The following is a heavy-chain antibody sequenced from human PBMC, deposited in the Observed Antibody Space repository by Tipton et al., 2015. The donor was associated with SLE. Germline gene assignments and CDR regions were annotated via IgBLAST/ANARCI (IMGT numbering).Heavy chain of an antibody. CDR1: GASISSSGYY. V-gene: IGHV4-39*07. CDR2: ITYGGST. CDR3: ARLADGNRNWFDP. Sequence: TLSLTCTVSGASISSSGYYWGWVRQSPGRGLEWIATITYGGSTLCNPSLKSRVTISIDTSTNQFSLKVKSVTAADTAVYYCARLADGNRNWFDPWGQGTLVT. J-gene: IGHJ5*02. D-gene: IGHD6-13*01.